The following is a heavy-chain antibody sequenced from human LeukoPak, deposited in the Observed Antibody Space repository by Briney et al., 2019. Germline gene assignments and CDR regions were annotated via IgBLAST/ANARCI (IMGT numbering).Heavy chain of an antibody. CDR2: ISSSGSTI. J-gene: IGHJ4*02. CDR3: ARDRYRSRSGYDFFPRGNLRGSLDY. V-gene: IGHV3-48*03. CDR1: GFTFSSYE. Sequence: GGSLRLSCAASGFTFSSYEMNWVRQAPGKGLEWVSYISSSGSTIYYADSVKGRFTISGDNAKNSLYLQMNSLRAEDTAVYYCARDRYRSRSGYDFFPRGNLRGSLDYWGQGTLVTVSS. D-gene: IGHD5-12*01.